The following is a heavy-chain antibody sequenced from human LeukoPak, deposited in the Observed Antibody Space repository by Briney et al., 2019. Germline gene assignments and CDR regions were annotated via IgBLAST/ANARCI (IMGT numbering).Heavy chain of an antibody. Sequence: GRSLRLSCAASGFTFDNYAMHWVRQAPGKGLEWVSGITWNSGSIAYADSVKGRFTISRDNAKNSLYLHMNSLRAEDTAIYYCATDPYTYYYDCSGYNFDYWGQGTLVTVSS. CDR1: GFTFDNYA. CDR3: ATDPYTYYYDCSGYNFDY. CDR2: ITWNSGSI. J-gene: IGHJ4*02. V-gene: IGHV3-9*01. D-gene: IGHD3-22*01.